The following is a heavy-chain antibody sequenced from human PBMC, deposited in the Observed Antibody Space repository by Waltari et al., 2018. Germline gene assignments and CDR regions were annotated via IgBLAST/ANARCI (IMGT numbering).Heavy chain of an antibody. V-gene: IGHV4-39*07. CDR3: ARDWGLGYFDY. CDR2: IYSNSEST. Sequence: QVQLQESGPGGVKPSETLSLTCAVSGGSISSSYYYWSWTRQPPGKGLEWIGGIYSNSESTNYNPSLKSRVTISKDTSKTQFSLKLSSVTAADTAVYYCARDWGLGYFDYWGQGVLVTVSS. J-gene: IGHJ4*02. D-gene: IGHD3-16*01. CDR1: GGSISSSYYY.